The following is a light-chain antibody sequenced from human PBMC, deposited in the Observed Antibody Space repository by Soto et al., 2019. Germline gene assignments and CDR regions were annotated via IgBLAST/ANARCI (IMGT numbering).Light chain of an antibody. V-gene: IGKV1-5*01. Sequence: DIQMTQSPSTLSSSVGDRVTITCRASQSISTGLAWYQQKPGKAPNLLIYDASTLESGVPSRFSGSGSGTEFTLTTSSLQPDDFATYYCQHYSTVWAFGQGTKVDIK. CDR2: DAS. CDR1: QSISTG. CDR3: QHYSTVWA. J-gene: IGKJ1*01.